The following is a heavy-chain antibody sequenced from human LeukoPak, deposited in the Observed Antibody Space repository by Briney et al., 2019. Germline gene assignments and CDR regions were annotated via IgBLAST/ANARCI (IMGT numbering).Heavy chain of an antibody. Sequence: GGSLRLSCAASGFTFSSYGMPWVRQAPGKGLEWVSAISGSGGSTYYADSVKGRFTISRDNSKNTLYLQMNSLRAEDTAVYYCAKVDWNHLFDYWGQGTLVTVSS. CDR1: GFTFSSYG. CDR3: AKVDWNHLFDY. J-gene: IGHJ4*02. D-gene: IGHD1-1*01. CDR2: ISGSGGST. V-gene: IGHV3-23*01.